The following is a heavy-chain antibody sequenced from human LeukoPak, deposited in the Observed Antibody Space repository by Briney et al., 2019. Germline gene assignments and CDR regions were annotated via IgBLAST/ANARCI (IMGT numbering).Heavy chain of an antibody. D-gene: IGHD5-18*01. CDR1: GGSISSGGYS. Sequence: SETLSLTCAVSGGSISSGGYSWSWIRQPPGKGLEWIGYIYHSGSTYYNPSLKSRVTISVDRSKNQFSLKLSSVTAADTAVYYCARDRGLLPIWGQGTMVTVSS. J-gene: IGHJ3*02. CDR3: ARDRGLLPI. V-gene: IGHV4-30-2*01. CDR2: IYHSGST.